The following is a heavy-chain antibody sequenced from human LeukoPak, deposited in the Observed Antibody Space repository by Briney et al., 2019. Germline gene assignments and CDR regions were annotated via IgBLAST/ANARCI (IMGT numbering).Heavy chain of an antibody. CDR3: AKAGHCSSTSCYTARYYYYYYGMDV. J-gene: IGHJ6*02. CDR2: ISSSSSYI. D-gene: IGHD2-2*02. V-gene: IGHV3-21*04. CDR1: GFTFSSYS. Sequence: GGSLRLSCAASGFTFSSYSMNWVRQAPGKGLEWVSSISSSSSYIYYADSVKGRFTISRDNSKNTLYLQMNSLRAEDTAVYYCAKAGHCSSTSCYTARYYYYYYGMDVWGQGTTVTVSS.